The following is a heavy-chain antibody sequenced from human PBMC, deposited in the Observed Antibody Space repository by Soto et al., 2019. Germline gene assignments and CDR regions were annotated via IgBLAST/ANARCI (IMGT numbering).Heavy chain of an antibody. D-gene: IGHD6-13*01. CDR2: IIPIFGTA. J-gene: IGHJ4*02. CDR3: ARGARVAAAGTGWTTDY. CDR1: GGTFSSYA. V-gene: IGHV1-69*01. Sequence: QVQLVQSGAEVKKPGSSVKVSCKASGGTFSSYAISWVRQAPGQGLEWMGGIIPIFGTANYAQKFQGRVTITADDSTSTAYMELSSLRSEDTAVYYSARGARVAAAGTGWTTDYWGQGTLVTVSS.